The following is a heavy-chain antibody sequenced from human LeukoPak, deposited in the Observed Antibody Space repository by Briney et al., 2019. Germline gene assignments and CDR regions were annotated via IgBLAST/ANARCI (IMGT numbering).Heavy chain of an antibody. V-gene: IGHV3-30*04. CDR2: VSIDGSIK. J-gene: IGHJ4*02. Sequence: GGSLRLSCAVCGFTLSHYDVQWVRQAGGKGLEWVAVVSIDGSIKIYTDSVKGRFTIYRDNSKNTLYLQMNSLRVEDTAVYYCARDATTGAPDYFDYWGQGTLVTVSS. D-gene: IGHD1-1*01. CDR3: ARDATTGAPDYFDY. CDR1: GFTLSHYD.